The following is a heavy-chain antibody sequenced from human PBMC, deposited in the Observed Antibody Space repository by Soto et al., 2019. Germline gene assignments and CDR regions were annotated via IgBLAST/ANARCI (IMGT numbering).Heavy chain of an antibody. CDR3: AREGLRFLERGYYMDV. CDR1: GDSVSSNSAA. D-gene: IGHD3-3*01. J-gene: IGHJ6*03. V-gene: IGHV6-1*01. CDR2: TYYRSKWYN. Sequence: SQTLSLTCAISGDSVSSNSAAWNWIRQSPSRGLEWLGRTYYRSKWYNDYAVSVKSRITINPDTSKNQFSLQLNSVTPEDTAVYYFAREGLRFLERGYYMDVWGKGTTVTVSS.